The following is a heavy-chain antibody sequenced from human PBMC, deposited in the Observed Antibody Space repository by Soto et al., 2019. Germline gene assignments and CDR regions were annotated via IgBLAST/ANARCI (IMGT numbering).Heavy chain of an antibody. D-gene: IGHD3-10*01. CDR1: GYTFTSHY. Sequence: QVQLVQSGAEVKKPGASVKVSCKASGYTFTSHYMHWVRQAPGQGLEWMGLINPSAGSTSYAQNFQGRGNKDRGTATGTGLMDPGRLRSEDTAIYYCATPSGYWGQGTLVTVSS. CDR2: INPSAGST. V-gene: IGHV1-46*01. CDR3: ATPSGY. J-gene: IGHJ4*02.